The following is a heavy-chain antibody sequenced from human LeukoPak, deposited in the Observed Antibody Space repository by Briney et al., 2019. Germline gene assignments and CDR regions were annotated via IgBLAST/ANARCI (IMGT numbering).Heavy chain of an antibody. D-gene: IGHD3-16*01. CDR3: ARGGGAQYYYYMDV. V-gene: IGHV1-69*06. CDR2: IIPIFGTA. J-gene: IGHJ6*03. Sequence: GASVKVSCKASVGTFSSYAISWVRQAPGQGLEWMGRIIPIFGTANYAQKFQGRVTITADKSTSTAYMELSSLRSEDTAVYYCARGGGAQYYYYMDVWGKGTTVTVSS. CDR1: VGTFSSYA.